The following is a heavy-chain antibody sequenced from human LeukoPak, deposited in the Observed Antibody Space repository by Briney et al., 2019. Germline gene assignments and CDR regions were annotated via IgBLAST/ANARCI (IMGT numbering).Heavy chain of an antibody. CDR1: GFTFNTYW. CDR3: VRGGIAAACLDY. J-gene: IGHJ4*02. Sequence: PGGSLRLSCAASGFTFNTYWMHWVRQAPGEGLVWVSRINSDGSSTSYADSVKGRFTISRDNAKNTLYLQMNSLRAEDTAVYYCVRGGIAAACLDYWGQGTLVTVSS. V-gene: IGHV3-74*01. CDR2: INSDGSST. D-gene: IGHD6-13*01.